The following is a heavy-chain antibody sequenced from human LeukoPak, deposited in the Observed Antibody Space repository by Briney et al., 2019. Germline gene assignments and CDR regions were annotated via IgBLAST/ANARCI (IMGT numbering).Heavy chain of an antibody. V-gene: IGHV4-61*08. CDR2: IYYSGST. CDR3: AREQYCGGDCYSDAFDI. D-gene: IGHD2-21*02. CDR1: GGSISSGDYY. J-gene: IGHJ3*02. Sequence: SQTLSLTCTVSGGSISSGDYYWSWIRQPPEKGLEWIGDIYYSGSTNYNPSLKSRVTISLDTSKNQFSLELSSVTAADTAVYYCAREQYCGGDCYSDAFDIWGQGTMVTVSS.